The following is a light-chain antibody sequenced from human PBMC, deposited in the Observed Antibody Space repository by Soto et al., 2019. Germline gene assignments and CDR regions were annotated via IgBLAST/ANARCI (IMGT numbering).Light chain of an antibody. Sequence: EIVLTQSPRTLSVSPGERATLSCRASQSVSSNLAWYQQKPGQAPRLLIYGASTRATGIPARFSGSGSGTDFTLTISRLEPEDFAVYYCQQYGSSPLFGQGTKVDIK. CDR2: GAS. J-gene: IGKJ1*01. CDR1: QSVSSN. V-gene: IGKV3-20*01. CDR3: QQYGSSPL.